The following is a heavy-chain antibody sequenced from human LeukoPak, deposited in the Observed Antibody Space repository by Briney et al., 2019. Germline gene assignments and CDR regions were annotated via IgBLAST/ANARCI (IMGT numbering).Heavy chain of an antibody. J-gene: IGHJ5*02. V-gene: IGHV4-4*09. CDR1: GGSISSYY. D-gene: IGHD6-19*01. CDR2: IYTSGST. CDR3: ARHSAPTVAGTFWFDP. Sequence: AETLSLTCTVSGGSISSYYWSRIRQPPGKGLEWIGYIYTSGSTNYNPSLKSRVTISVDTSKNQFSLKLSSVTAADTAVYYCARHSAPTVAGTFWFDPWGQGTLVTVSS.